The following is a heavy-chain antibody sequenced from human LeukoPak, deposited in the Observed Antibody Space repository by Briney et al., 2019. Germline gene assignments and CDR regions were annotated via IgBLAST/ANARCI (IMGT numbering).Heavy chain of an antibody. CDR1: GYTFTGYY. CDR2: INPNSGGT. Sequence: ASVKVSCKASGYTFTGYYMHWVRQAPGQGLERMGWINPNSGGTNYAQKFQGRVTMTRDTSISTAYMELSRLRSDDTAVYYCASGVSGWYWGYFDYWGQGTLVTVSS. D-gene: IGHD6-19*01. V-gene: IGHV1-2*02. CDR3: ASGVSGWYWGYFDY. J-gene: IGHJ4*02.